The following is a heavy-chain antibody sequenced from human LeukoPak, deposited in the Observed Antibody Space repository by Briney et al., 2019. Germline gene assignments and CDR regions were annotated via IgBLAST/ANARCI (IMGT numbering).Heavy chain of an antibody. CDR1: GGSFSGYY. Sequence: RPSETLSLTCAVYGGSFSGYYWSWIRQPPGKGLEWIGEINHSGSTNYNPSLKSRVTISVDTSKNQFSLKLSSVTAADTAVYYCASLLRYFDWLLSWGQGTLVTVSS. V-gene: IGHV4-34*01. J-gene: IGHJ5*02. CDR3: ASLLRYFDWLLS. CDR2: INHSGST. D-gene: IGHD3-9*01.